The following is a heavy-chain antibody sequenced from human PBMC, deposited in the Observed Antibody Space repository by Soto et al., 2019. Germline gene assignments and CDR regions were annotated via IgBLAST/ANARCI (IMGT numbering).Heavy chain of an antibody. D-gene: IGHD2-2*01. J-gene: IGHJ6*02. CDR1: GGSISSGGYY. V-gene: IGHV4-31*03. CDR2: IYYSGRT. Sequence: PSETLTLTCTVSGGSISSGGYYWSWIRQHQGKGLEWIGYIYYSGRTYYNPSLKSRVTISVDTSKTQFSLKMSSVTDAATAVYFAGRGSSSTRYYYGMDVWGQGTTVTVSS. CDR3: GRGSSSTRYYYGMDV.